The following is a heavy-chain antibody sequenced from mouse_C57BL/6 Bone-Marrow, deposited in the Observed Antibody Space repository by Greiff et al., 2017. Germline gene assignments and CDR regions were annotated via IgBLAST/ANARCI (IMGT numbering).Heavy chain of an antibody. CDR1: EYEFPSHD. D-gene: IGHD2-4*01. CDR2: INSDGGST. V-gene: IGHV5-2*01. J-gene: IGHJ4*01. CDR3: ARQTTMITTGAMDY. Sequence: EVKLVESGGGLVQPGESLKLSCESYEYEFPSHDMSWVRKPPEKRLELVAAINSDGGSTYYPDTMERRFIISRDNTKKTLYLQMSSLRSEDTALYYCARQTTMITTGAMDYWGQGTSVTVSS.